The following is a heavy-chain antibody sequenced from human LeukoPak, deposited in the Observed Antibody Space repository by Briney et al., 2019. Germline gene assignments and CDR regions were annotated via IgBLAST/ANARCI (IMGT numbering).Heavy chain of an antibody. V-gene: IGHV4-39*07. CDR2: IFHNGNT. CDR1: GGSISSNSNY. CDR3: ARVGWGNVAAYPNWLDP. Sequence: KPSETLSLTCTVSGGSISSNSNYWGWIRQPPGTGLEWIANIFHNGNTAYNPSLKRRVTISIDTSQNQLSLRLSSVTAADTAVYYCARVGWGNVAAYPNWLDPWGQGTVVTVSS. J-gene: IGHJ5*02. D-gene: IGHD3-16*01.